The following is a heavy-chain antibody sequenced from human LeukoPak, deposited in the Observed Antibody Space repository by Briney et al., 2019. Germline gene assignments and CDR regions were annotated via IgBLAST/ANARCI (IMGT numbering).Heavy chain of an antibody. Sequence: GRSLRLSCAASGFTFDDYAMHWVRQAPGKGLEWVSGISWNSGSIGYADSVEGRFTISRDNAKNSLYLQMNSLRAEDTALYYCAKGKWELLQVYYFDYWGQGTLVTVSS. CDR1: GFTFDDYA. CDR2: ISWNSGSI. V-gene: IGHV3-9*01. CDR3: AKGKWELLQVYYFDY. J-gene: IGHJ4*02. D-gene: IGHD1-26*01.